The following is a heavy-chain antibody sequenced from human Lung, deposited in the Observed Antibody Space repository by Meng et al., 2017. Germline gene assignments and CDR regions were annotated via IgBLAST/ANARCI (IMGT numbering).Heavy chain of an antibody. CDR1: GGSFSGYY. V-gene: IGHV4-34*01. CDR3: ARPKQANWYFDL. CDR2: INHSGST. D-gene: IGHD1/OR15-1a*01. J-gene: IGHJ2*01. Sequence: QEPLQQWAAGVLKPSETLSLTCAVYGGSFSGYYCSWIRQPPGKGLEWIGEINHSGSTNYNPSLKSRVTISVDTSKNQFSLKLSSVTAADTAVYYCARPKQANWYFDLWGRGTLVTVSS.